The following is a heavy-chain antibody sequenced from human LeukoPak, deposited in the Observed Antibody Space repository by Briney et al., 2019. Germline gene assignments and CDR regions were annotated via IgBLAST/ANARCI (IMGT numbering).Heavy chain of an antibody. CDR1: GFAFNTYS. Sequence: GGSLRLSCAASGFAFNTYSMNWVRQAPGKGLEWVSCISSSSSYIYYADSVKGRFTISRDNAKNSLYLQMNSLRAEDTAVYYCARVWTGQWPPHYYYMDVWGKGTTVTISS. J-gene: IGHJ6*03. D-gene: IGHD6-19*01. V-gene: IGHV3-21*01. CDR3: ARVWTGQWPPHYYYMDV. CDR2: ISSSSSYI.